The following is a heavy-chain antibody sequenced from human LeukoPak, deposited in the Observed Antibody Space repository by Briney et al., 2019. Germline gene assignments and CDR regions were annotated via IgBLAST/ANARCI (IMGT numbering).Heavy chain of an antibody. Sequence: ASVKVSCKASGYTFTSYDINWVRQATGQGLEWMGWMNPNSGNTGYAQKFQGRVTMTRNTSISTAYMELSSLRSEDTAVYYCARRCSNYWDSRGYLSFDYWGQGTLVNVSS. D-gene: IGHD3-22*01. V-gene: IGHV1-8*01. CDR2: MNPNSGNT. CDR1: GYTFTSYD. J-gene: IGHJ4*02. CDR3: ARRCSNYWDSRGYLSFDY.